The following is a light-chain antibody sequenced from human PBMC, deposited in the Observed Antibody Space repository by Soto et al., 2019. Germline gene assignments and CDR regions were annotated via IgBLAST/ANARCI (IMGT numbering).Light chain of an antibody. CDR3: QQYNSYWT. CDR1: QSISSW. CDR2: DAS. Sequence: DIQMTQSPSTLPASVGDIVTITCRASQSISSWLAWYQQKPGKAPKLLIYDASSLESGVPSRFSGRGSGTEFTLTISSLQPDDFATYYCQQYNSYWTFGQGTKVDIK. J-gene: IGKJ1*01. V-gene: IGKV1-5*01.